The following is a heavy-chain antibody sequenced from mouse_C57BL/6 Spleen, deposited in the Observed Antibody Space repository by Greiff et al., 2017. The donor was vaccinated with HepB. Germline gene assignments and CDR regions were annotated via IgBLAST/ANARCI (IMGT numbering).Heavy chain of an antibody. CDR1: GFTFSDYY. V-gene: IGHV5-16*01. D-gene: IGHD1-1*01. CDR3: ARWFTTVLDY. Sequence: EVKLVESEGGLVQPGSSMKLSCTASGFTFSDYYMAWVRQVPEKGLEWVANINYDGSSTYYLDSLKSRFIISRDNAKNILYLQMSSLKSEDTATYYCARWFTTVLDYWGQGTTLTVSS. J-gene: IGHJ2*01. CDR2: INYDGSST.